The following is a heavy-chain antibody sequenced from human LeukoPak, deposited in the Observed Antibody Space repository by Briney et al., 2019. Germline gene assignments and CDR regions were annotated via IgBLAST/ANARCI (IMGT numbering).Heavy chain of an antibody. CDR2: IKQDGSEK. Sequence: PGGSLRLSCAASRFTFSSYWMNWVRQAPGKGLEWVANIKQDGSEKYYVDFVKGRFTISRDNAKNSLYLQMNSLRAEDTAVYYCARDPSRGYSYGYGDYWGQGTLVTVSS. CDR3: ARDPSRGYSYGYGDY. D-gene: IGHD5-18*01. CDR1: RFTFSSYW. J-gene: IGHJ4*02. V-gene: IGHV3-7*01.